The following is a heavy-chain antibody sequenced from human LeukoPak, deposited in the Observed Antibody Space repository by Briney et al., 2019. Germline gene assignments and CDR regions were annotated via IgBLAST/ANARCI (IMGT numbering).Heavy chain of an antibody. CDR3: ARLSGYSRTNFDY. J-gene: IGHJ4*02. V-gene: IGHV1-2*02. Sequence: GASVKVSCKASGYTFTDYYMHWVRQAPGQGLEWMGWINPNSGGTNYAQKFQGRVTMTRDTSISTAYMELSRLRSDDTAVYYCARLSGYSRTNFDYWGQGTLVTVSS. CDR1: GYTFTDYY. CDR2: INPNSGGT. D-gene: IGHD3-3*01.